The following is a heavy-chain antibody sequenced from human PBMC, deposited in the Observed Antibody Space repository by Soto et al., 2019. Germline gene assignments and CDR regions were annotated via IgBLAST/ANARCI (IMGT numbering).Heavy chain of an antibody. D-gene: IGHD6-6*01. CDR2: ISFDGSKK. V-gene: IGHV3-30*03. J-gene: IGHJ4*02. Sequence: QVQLVESGGRVVQPGRSLRLSCAASGFTFNKYAMHWVRQAPGMGLEWVALISFDGSKKLYVDYVKGRFNISRDQSENTLFLDMNSLRTEDTALYYCASVSARPDYWGRGTLVTVSS. CDR3: ASVSARPDY. CDR1: GFTFNKYA.